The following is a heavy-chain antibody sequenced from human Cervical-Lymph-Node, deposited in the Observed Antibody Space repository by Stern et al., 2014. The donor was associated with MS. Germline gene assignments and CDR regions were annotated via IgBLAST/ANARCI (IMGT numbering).Heavy chain of an antibody. D-gene: IGHD3-22*01. J-gene: IGHJ6*02. CDR2: INPNTGGT. CDR1: EYNFKGNY. V-gene: IGHV1-2*06. Sequence: VQLVESGTEVRMPGASVRVSCKASEYNFKGNYIHWVRQAPGQGLEWMGRINPNTGGTNYTQNFHGRVAVTRDTSITTVYLEIRGLRPDDTAIYYCARDAGNYDMGRNHHFYAMDVWGQGTTVTVSS. CDR3: ARDAGNYDMGRNHHFYAMDV.